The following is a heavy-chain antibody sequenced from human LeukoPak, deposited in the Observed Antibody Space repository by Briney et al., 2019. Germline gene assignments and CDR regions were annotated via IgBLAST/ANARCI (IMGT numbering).Heavy chain of an antibody. CDR1: GSTFDEYG. Sequence: GGSLGLSCAASGSTFDEYGMTWVRQALGKGLEWVSGVSRNGGSTGYADSVKGRFTISRDNAKNSLYLQMNSLRAEDTALYYCVRSITIFGVWGQGTLVTVSS. CDR2: VSRNGGST. J-gene: IGHJ4*02. D-gene: IGHD3-3*01. V-gene: IGHV3-20*04. CDR3: VRSITIFGV.